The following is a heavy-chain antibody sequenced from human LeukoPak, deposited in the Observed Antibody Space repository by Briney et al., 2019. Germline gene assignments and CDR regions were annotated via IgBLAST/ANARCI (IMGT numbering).Heavy chain of an antibody. Sequence: PGGSLRLSCAASGFTFSTYGMLWVRQAPGQGPEWVALIRYDGSNKYYADSVKGRFTISRDNSKNTLYLQMNSLRAEDTAVYYCARDGRFGVRFLEWLPTERGPERYWGQGTLVTVSS. D-gene: IGHD3-3*01. V-gene: IGHV3-30*02. J-gene: IGHJ4*02. CDR3: ARDGRFGVRFLEWLPTERGPERY. CDR1: GFTFSTYG. CDR2: IRYDGSNK.